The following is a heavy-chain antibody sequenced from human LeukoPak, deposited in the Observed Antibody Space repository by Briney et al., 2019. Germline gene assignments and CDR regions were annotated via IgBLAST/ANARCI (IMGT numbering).Heavy chain of an antibody. CDR2: ISSSSGNII. J-gene: IGHJ6*03. CDR3: ASGKWKNGYYMDV. Sequence: GGSLRLSCVASGSSFRSYSMNWVRQAPGKGLEWVSYISSSSGNIIYYADSVKGRFPISRDNAKNSLYLQMNSLRVEDTAVYYCASGKWKNGYYMDVWGKGTTVTVSS. V-gene: IGHV3-48*04. D-gene: IGHD1/OR15-1a*01. CDR1: GSSFRSYS.